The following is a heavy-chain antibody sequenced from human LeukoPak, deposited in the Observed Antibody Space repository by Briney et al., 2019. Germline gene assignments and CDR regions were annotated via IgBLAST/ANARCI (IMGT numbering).Heavy chain of an antibody. V-gene: IGHV3-49*03. J-gene: IGHJ4*02. D-gene: IGHD5-18*01. CDR1: GFTFSSFW. CDR2: IRSKAYGGTT. Sequence: PGGSLRLSCAASGFTFSSFWMSWFRQAPGKGLEWVGFIRSKAYGGTTEYAASVKGRFTISRDDSKSIAYLQMNSLKTEDTAVYYCTRDWSRGYSYGPFGYWGQGTLVTVSS. CDR3: TRDWSRGYSYGPFGY.